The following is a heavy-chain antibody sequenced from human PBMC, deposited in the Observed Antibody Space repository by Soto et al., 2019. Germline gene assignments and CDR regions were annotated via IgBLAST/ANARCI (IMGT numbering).Heavy chain of an antibody. D-gene: IGHD3-10*01. CDR1: GGTFSSYA. CDR3: ARRGYGSGTNGMDI. Sequence: GASVKVSCKASGGTFSSYAISWVRQAPGQGLEWMGGIIPIFGTANYAQKFQGRVTITADESTSTAYMELSSLRSEDTAVYYCARRGYGSGTNGMDIWGQGTTVTAP. CDR2: IIPIFGTA. V-gene: IGHV1-69*13. J-gene: IGHJ6*02.